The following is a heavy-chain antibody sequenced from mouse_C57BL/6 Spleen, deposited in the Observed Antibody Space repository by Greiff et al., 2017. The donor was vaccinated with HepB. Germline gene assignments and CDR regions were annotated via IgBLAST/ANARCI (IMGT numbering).Heavy chain of an antibody. D-gene: IGHD3-2*02. V-gene: IGHV1-81*01. CDR3: ARGAAQATWDY. CDR1: GYTFTSYG. Sequence: VQLQQSGAELARPGASVKLSCTASGYTFTSYGISWVKQRTGQGLEWIGEIYPRSGNTYYNEKFKGKATLTADKSSSTAYMELRSLTSEDSAVYFCARGAAQATWDYWGQGTTLTVSS. CDR2: IYPRSGNT. J-gene: IGHJ2*01.